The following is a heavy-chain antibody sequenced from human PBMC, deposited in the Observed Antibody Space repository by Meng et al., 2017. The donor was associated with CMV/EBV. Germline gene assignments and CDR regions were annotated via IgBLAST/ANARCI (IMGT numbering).Heavy chain of an antibody. J-gene: IGHJ6*02. Sequence: ETLPLTCAASGFTFSSYWMSWVRQAPGKGLEWVANIKQDGSEKYYVDSVKGRFTISRDNAKNSLYLQMNSLRAEDTAVYYCARDRQWLRFLWSYGMDVWGQGTTVTVSS. CDR2: IKQDGSEK. D-gene: IGHD5-12*01. CDR1: GFTFSSYW. V-gene: IGHV3-7*01. CDR3: ARDRQWLRFLWSYGMDV.